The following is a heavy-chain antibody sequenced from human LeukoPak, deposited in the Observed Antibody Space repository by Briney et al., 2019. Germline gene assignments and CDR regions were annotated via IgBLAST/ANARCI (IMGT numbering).Heavy chain of an antibody. CDR2: MNPRSGYT. Sequence: ASVKVSCKASGYTFTNYDINWVRQAPGQGLGWMGWMNPRSGYTGYLQKFQGRVTMTGSTSISAAYLELNSLTSGDTAVYYCARGNRLYSSSWSSLPFDIWGQGSMVTVSS. CDR1: GYTFTNYD. V-gene: IGHV1-8*01. J-gene: IGHJ3*02. CDR3: ARGNRLYSSSWSSLPFDI. D-gene: IGHD6-13*01.